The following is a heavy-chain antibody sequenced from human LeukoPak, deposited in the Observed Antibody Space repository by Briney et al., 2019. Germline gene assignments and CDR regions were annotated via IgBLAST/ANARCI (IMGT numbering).Heavy chain of an antibody. CDR3: ARDEVDFDNDHRFDP. V-gene: IGHV4-61*01. J-gene: IGHJ5*02. CDR1: GGSVSSNTYY. D-gene: IGHD3-9*01. CDR2: IYYSGNT. Sequence: SETLSLTCTVSGGSVSSNTYYWNWIRKSPGKGLEWIGYIYYSGNTNYNPSLKSRVTISVDTSKNQFSLKLNSVTAADTAVYYCARDEVDFDNDHRFDPWGQGTLVTVSS.